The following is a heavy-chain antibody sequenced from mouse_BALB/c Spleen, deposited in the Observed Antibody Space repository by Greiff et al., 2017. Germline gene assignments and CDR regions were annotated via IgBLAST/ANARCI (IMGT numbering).Heavy chain of an antibody. D-gene: IGHD1-1*01. CDR3: ARSYYYGSSPYYFDY. J-gene: IGHJ2*01. Sequence: EVKLMESGPELVKPGASVKISCKASGYSFTGYFMNWVMQSHGKSLEWIGRINPYNGDTFYNQKFKGKATLTVDKSSSTAHMELRSLASEDSAVYYCARSYYYGSSPYYFDYWGQGTTLTVSS. CDR2: INPYNGDT. CDR1: GYSFTGYF. V-gene: IGHV1-20*02.